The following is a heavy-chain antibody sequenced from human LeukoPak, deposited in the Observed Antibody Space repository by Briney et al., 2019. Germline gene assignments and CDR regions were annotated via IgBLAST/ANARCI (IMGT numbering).Heavy chain of an antibody. CDR2: MNPNSGNT. J-gene: IGHJ5*02. Sequence: ASVKVSCKASGYTFTSYDINWVRQATGQGLEWMGWMNPNSGNTGYAQMFQGRVTMTRNTSISTAYMELSSLRSEDTAVYYCSTDMITFGGVIPFDPWGQGTLVTVSS. D-gene: IGHD3-16*02. V-gene: IGHV1-8*01. CDR1: GYTFTSYD. CDR3: STDMITFGGVIPFDP.